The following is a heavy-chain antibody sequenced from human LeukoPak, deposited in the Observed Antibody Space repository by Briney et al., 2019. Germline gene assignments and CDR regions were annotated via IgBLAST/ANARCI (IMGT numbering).Heavy chain of an antibody. Sequence: PGGSLRLSCAASGLNFDDYGMTWVRQAPGKGLEWVSGINWNGDNTGYVDSVKGRFTVSRDNAKNSLYLQMNSLRAEDTALYYCARLGGRYYYYMDVWGKGTTVTVSS. J-gene: IGHJ6*03. V-gene: IGHV3-20*04. CDR3: ARLGGRYYYYMDV. CDR2: INWNGDNT. D-gene: IGHD4-23*01. CDR1: GLNFDDYG.